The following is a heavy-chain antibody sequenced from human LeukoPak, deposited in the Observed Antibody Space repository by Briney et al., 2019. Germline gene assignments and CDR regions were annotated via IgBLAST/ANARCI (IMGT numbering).Heavy chain of an antibody. CDR3: EKPITMVFN. V-gene: IGHV3-23*01. CDR1: GFTFSSYG. Sequence: GGSLRLSCAASGFTFSSYGMSWVRQAPGKGLEWVSAISGSGGSTYYADSVKGRFTISRDNSKNTLYLQMNSLRAEDTSVYYCEKPITMVFNWGQGTLVTVSS. CDR2: ISGSGGST. J-gene: IGHJ4*02. D-gene: IGHD3-10*01.